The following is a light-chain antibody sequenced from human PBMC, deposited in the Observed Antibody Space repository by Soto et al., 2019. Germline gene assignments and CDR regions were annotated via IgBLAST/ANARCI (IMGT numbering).Light chain of an antibody. CDR2: DAS. CDR1: QGISTY. CDR3: QQYDHIPLT. Sequence: DIQITQSPSSLSASVGDRVTITCRASQGISTYLNWYQQKPGRAPKLLIYDASNLQTGVPSRFSGSGSGTDFSLTISSLQPEDIATYYCQQYDHIPLTFGGGTKVDIK. V-gene: IGKV1-33*01. J-gene: IGKJ4*01.